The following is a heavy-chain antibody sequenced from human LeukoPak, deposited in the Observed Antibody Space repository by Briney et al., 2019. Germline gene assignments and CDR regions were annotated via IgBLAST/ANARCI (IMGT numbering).Heavy chain of an antibody. J-gene: IGHJ5*02. D-gene: IGHD3-3*01. CDR3: ATGSDYYYAS. CDR1: GFTFTRNC. Sequence: GGSLRLSRVASGFTFTRNCMHWVRQAPGKGLERVAAIPHDGSNALYADSVKGRFTISRDDSKNTQYLQMNSLRIEDSAMYYCATGSDYYYASWGRGTLVTVSS. V-gene: IGHV3-30*03. CDR2: IPHDGSNA.